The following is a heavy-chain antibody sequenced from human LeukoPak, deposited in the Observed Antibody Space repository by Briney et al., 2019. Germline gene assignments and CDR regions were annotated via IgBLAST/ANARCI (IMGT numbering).Heavy chain of an antibody. CDR2: ISAYNGGT. V-gene: IGHV1-18*01. J-gene: IGHJ4*02. D-gene: IGHD1-26*01. CDR3: ARDRSSGSNYGDY. CDR1: GGTFISYA. Sequence: ASVKVSCKASGGTFISYAITWVRQAPGQGGEWVGWISAYNGGTNYAQRLQGRVNITTDTATNTAYMDMRSLRSDDTAVYYCARDRSSGSNYGDYWGQGTLVTVSS.